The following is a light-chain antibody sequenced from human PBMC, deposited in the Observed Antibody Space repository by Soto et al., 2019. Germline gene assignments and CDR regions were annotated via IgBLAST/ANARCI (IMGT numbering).Light chain of an antibody. CDR3: QQTYNPPWT. V-gene: IGKV1-39*01. J-gene: IGKJ1*01. Sequence: DIRGTQSPSSLSASVGDRVTITCRASQFINRYLNWYQQKPGKAPKLLINAASSLQSGVPSRVSGSRSGTDFTLPISSLQPEDIATYYCQQTYNPPWTFGQGTPVAVK. CDR1: QFINRY. CDR2: AAS.